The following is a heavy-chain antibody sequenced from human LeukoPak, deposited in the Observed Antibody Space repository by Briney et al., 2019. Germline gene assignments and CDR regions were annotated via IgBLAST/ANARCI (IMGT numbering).Heavy chain of an antibody. V-gene: IGHV1-69*13. D-gene: IGHD3-22*01. CDR2: IIPIFGTA. J-gene: IGHJ4*02. CDR3: AREVLGNHYDSGPFDY. Sequence: SVKVSCKASGGTFSSYAISWVRQAPGQGLEWMGGIIPIFGTANYAQKFQGRVTITADESTSTAYMELSSLRSEDTAVYYCAREVLGNHYDSGPFDYWGQGTLVTVSS. CDR1: GGTFSSYA.